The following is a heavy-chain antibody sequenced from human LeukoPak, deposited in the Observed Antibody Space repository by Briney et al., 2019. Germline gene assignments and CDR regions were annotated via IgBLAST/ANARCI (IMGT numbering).Heavy chain of an antibody. Sequence: SVTVSCKASGGTFSSYAISWVRQAPGQGLEWMGGIIPIFGTANYAQKFQGRVTITADESTSTAYMELSSLRSEDTAVYYCARTVLPAAPWEDWFDPWGQGTLVTVSS. CDR3: ARTVLPAAPWEDWFDP. D-gene: IGHD2-2*01. CDR2: IIPIFGTA. CDR1: GGTFSSYA. J-gene: IGHJ5*02. V-gene: IGHV1-69*01.